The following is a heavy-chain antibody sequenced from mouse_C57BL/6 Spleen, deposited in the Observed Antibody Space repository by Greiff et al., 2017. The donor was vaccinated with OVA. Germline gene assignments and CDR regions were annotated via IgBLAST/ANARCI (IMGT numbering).Heavy chain of an antibody. J-gene: IGHJ4*01. CDR2: IYPGDGDT. D-gene: IGHD1-1*01. Sequence: VQLQQSGPELVKPGASVKISCKASGYAFSSSWMNWVKQRPGKGLEWIGRIYPGDGDTNYNGKFKGKATLTADKSSSTAYMQLRSLTSEDSAVYFCARSDGSIYYAMDYWGQGTSVTVSS. CDR1: GYAFSSSW. V-gene: IGHV1-82*01. CDR3: ARSDGSIYYAMDY.